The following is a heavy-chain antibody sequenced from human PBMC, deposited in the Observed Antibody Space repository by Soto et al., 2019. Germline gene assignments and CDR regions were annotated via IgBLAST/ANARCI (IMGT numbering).Heavy chain of an antibody. CDR3: ARLTYYDFWSGPQYYFDY. V-gene: IGHV2-26*01. CDR1: GFSLSNARMG. CDR2: IFSNDEK. Sequence: SGPTLVNPTETLTLTCTVSGFSLSNARMGVSWIRQPPGKALEWLAHIFSNDEKSYSTSLKSRLTISKDTSKSQVVLTMTNMDPVDTATYYCARLTYYDFWSGPQYYFDYWGQGTLVTVSS. J-gene: IGHJ4*02. D-gene: IGHD3-3*01.